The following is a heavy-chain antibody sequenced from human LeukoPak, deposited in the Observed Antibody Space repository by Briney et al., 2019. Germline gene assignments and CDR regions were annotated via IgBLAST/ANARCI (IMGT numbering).Heavy chain of an antibody. CDR3: ARQFCGGDCYSYYFDY. D-gene: IGHD2-21*02. V-gene: IGHV4-39*01. J-gene: IGHJ4*02. Sequence: SETLSLTCTVSGGSISSSSYYWGWIRQPLGKGLEWIGSIYYSGSTYYNPSLKSRVTISVDTSKNQFSLRLSSVTAADTAVYYCARQFCGGDCYSYYFDYWGQGTLVTVSS. CDR2: IYYSGST. CDR1: GGSISSSSYY.